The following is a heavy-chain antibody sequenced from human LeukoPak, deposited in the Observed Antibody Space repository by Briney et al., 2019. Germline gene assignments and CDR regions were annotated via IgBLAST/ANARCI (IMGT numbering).Heavy chain of an antibody. CDR1: GFTFSSYA. V-gene: IGHV3-23*01. Sequence: PGGSLRLSXAASGFTFSSYAMSWVRQAPGKGLEWVSAISGSGGSTYYADSVKGRFTISRDNSKNTLYLQMNSLRAEDTAVYYCAKDRRYYDSSGYPYYFDYWGQGTLVTVSS. CDR3: AKDRRYYDSSGYPYYFDY. D-gene: IGHD3-22*01. J-gene: IGHJ4*02. CDR2: ISGSGGST.